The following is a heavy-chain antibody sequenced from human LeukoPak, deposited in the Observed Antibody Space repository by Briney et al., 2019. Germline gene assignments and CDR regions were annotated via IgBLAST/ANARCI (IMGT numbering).Heavy chain of an antibody. V-gene: IGHV3-66*01. CDR2: IYSGGST. CDR3: ARVERGLFWFDY. D-gene: IGHD3-3*01. CDR1: GFTVSSNY. J-gene: IGHJ4*02. Sequence: GGSLRLSCAASGFTVSSNYMSWVRQAPGKGLEWVSVIYSGGSTCYADSVKGRFTISRDNSKNTLYLQMNSLRAEDTVVYYCARVERGLFWFDYWGQGTLVTVSS.